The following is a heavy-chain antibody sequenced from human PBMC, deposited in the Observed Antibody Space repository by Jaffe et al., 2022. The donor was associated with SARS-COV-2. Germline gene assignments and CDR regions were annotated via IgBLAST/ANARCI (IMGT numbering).Heavy chain of an antibody. CDR1: GYSFTKHW. D-gene: IGHD3-22*01. CDR2: IDPSDSYI. CDR3: ARRADNSGLGGWSDT. J-gene: IGHJ5*02. Sequence: EVQLVQSGAEVKKPGESLTISCKGSGYSFTKHWISWVRQMPGKGLEWMGRIDPSDSYINYSPSFQGHVTISADKSISTVYLQWRSLKASDTAMYYCARRADNSGLGGWSDTWGQGTLVTVSS. V-gene: IGHV5-10-1*03.